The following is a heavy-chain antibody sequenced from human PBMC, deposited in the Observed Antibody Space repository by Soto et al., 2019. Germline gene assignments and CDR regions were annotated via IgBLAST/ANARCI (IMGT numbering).Heavy chain of an antibody. J-gene: IGHJ4*02. CDR3: ARDSSTRASYFDY. Sequence: KVSCRASGGTFSSYAGSWVRQAPGQGLEWMGGIIPIFGTANYAQKFQGRVTITADESTSTAYMELSSLRSEDTAVYYCARDSSTRASYFDYWAQGTLVTVSA. V-gene: IGHV1-69*01. D-gene: IGHD2-2*01. CDR1: GGTFSSYA. CDR2: IIPIFGTA.